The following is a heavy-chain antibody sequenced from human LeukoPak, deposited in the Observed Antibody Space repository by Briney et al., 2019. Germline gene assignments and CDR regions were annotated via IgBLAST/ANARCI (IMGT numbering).Heavy chain of an antibody. CDR1: GYTLTELS. CDR3: ATDSQLERRNHAFDI. CDR2: FDPEDGET. J-gene: IGHJ3*02. D-gene: IGHD1-1*01. Sequence: GASVKVSCKVSGYTLTELSMYWVRQAPGKGLEWMGGFDPEDGETIYAQKFQGRVTMTEDTSTDTAYMELSSLRSEDTAVYYCATDSQLERRNHAFDIWGQGTMVTVSS. V-gene: IGHV1-24*01.